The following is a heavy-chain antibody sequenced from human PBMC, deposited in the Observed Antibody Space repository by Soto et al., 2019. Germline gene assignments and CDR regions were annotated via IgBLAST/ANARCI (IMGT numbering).Heavy chain of an antibody. J-gene: IGHJ4*02. Sequence: GGSLRLSCAASGFTFSSYWMSWVRQAPGKGLEWVANIKQDGSEKYYVDSVKGRFTISRDNAKNSVYLQMNSLRAEDTAVYYCARDRLRYHFDYWGQGTLVTVSS. D-gene: IGHD3-9*01. CDR3: ARDRLRYHFDY. CDR2: IKQDGSEK. CDR1: GFTFSSYW. V-gene: IGHV3-7*01.